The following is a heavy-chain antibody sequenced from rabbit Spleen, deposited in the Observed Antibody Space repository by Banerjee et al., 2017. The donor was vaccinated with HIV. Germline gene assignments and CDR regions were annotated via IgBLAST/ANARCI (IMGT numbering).Heavy chain of an antibody. D-gene: IGHD4-2*01. Sequence: QEQLEESGGGLVKPGASLTLTCKASGFSFSSGYDMCWVRQAPGKGLEWIGCIYTGSDNTDYANWAKGRFNISKPASTTVTLQMTSLTAADTAMYFCARGDAGYVYIDLWGPGTLVTVS. CDR3: ARGDAGYVYIDL. V-gene: IGHV1S45*01. CDR2: IYTGSDNT. J-gene: IGHJ4*01. CDR1: GFSFSSGYD.